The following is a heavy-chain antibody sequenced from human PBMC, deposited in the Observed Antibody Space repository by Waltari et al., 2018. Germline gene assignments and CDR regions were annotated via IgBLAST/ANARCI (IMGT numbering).Heavy chain of an antibody. CDR3: ARDYSSSSDYYYYGMDV. CDR1: GFTFSSYA. D-gene: IGHD6-6*01. J-gene: IGHJ6*02. CDR2: ISYDGSNK. Sequence: QVQLVESGGGVVQPGRSLRLSCAASGFTFSSYAMPLVRQAPGQGLEWVAVISYDGSNKYYADSVKGRFTISRDNSKNTLYLQMNSLRAEDTAVYYCARDYSSSSDYYYYGMDVWGQGTTVTVSS. V-gene: IGHV3-30-3*01.